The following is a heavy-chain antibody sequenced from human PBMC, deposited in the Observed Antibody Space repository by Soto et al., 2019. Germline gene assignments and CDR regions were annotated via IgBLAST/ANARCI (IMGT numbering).Heavy chain of an antibody. D-gene: IGHD6-19*01. CDR1: GFTFSSYA. CDR3: AREFRWMAVAGKIDS. J-gene: IGHJ4*02. CDR2: ISYDGSNK. V-gene: IGHV3-30-3*01. Sequence: QVQLVESGGGVVQPGRSLRLSGAASGFTFSSYAMHWVRQAPGKGLEWVAVISYDGSNKYYADSVKGRFTISRDNSKNTLYLQMNSLRAEDTAVYYCAREFRWMAVAGKIDSWGQGTLVTVCS.